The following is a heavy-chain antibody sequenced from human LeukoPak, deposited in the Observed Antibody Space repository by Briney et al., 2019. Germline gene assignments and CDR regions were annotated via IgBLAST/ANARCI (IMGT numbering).Heavy chain of an antibody. CDR3: ARAGVVVTAIPFDY. CDR2: ISSSSSTI. V-gene: IGHV3-48*04. D-gene: IGHD2-21*02. Sequence: GGSLRLSCAACGFTFSSYSMNWVRQAPGEALEWVSYISSSSSTIYYADSVKGRFTISRDNAKNSLYLQMNSLRAEDTAVYYCARAGVVVTAIPFDYWGQGTLVTVSS. CDR1: GFTFSSYS. J-gene: IGHJ4*02.